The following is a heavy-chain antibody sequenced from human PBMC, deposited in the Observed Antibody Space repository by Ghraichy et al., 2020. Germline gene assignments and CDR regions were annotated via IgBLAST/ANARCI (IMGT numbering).Heavy chain of an antibody. CDR3: ANDLHSSDWC. V-gene: IGHV3-64D*06. D-gene: IGHD6-19*01. J-gene: IGHJ4*02. Sequence: GESLNTSCLASGFTFSSHTMYWVRQAPGKGLEYVSAIGPNGNGPWYTDSVKGRFTISRDNSKSTLYLQMSSLRSDDTAVFYCANDLHSSDWCWGQGTLVTVSS. CDR1: GFTFSSHT. CDR2: IGPNGNGP.